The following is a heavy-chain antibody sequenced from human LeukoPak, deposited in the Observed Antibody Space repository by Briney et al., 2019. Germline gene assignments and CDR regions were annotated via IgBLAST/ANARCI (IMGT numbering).Heavy chain of an antibody. V-gene: IGHV4-30-4*08. CDR2: IYYSGST. CDR1: GGSISSGDFY. J-gene: IGHJ6*03. Sequence: PSQTLSLTCTVSGGSISSGDFYWSWIRQPPGKGLEWIGYIYYSGSTYYNPSLKSRVTISVDTSKNQFSLKLSSVTAADTAVYYCARARPSGYYYYYMDVWGKGTTVTVSS. D-gene: IGHD3-10*01. CDR3: ARARPSGYYYYYMDV.